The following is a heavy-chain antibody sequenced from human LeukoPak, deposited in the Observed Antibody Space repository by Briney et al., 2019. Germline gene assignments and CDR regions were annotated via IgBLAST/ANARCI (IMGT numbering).Heavy chain of an antibody. CDR2: IYADGTT. V-gene: IGHV3-53*01. Sequence: GGSLRLSCTASGFIFSSHGMNWVRQAPGRGLEWVSFIYADGTTYYADSVKGRFTISRDISKNEVYLQMNSLRPEDTAVYYCARDSYGDANFDSWGQGTLVTVSS. J-gene: IGHJ4*02. CDR1: GFIFSSHG. CDR3: ARDSYGDANFDS. D-gene: IGHD4-17*01.